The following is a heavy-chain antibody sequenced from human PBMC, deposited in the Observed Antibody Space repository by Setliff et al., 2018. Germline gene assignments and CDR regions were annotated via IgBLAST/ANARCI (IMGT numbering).Heavy chain of an antibody. Sequence: GSLRLSCAASGFTFSSYEMNWVRQAPGQGLVWVSRVKSDGTYTNYADSVKGRFTISRDNAKNSLFLQMNSLRVEDMAVYYCARDGGSGMIKTYYYGLDVWGQGTTVTVSS. CDR3: ARDGGSGMIKTYYYGLDV. CDR2: VKSDGTYT. CDR1: GFTFSSYE. J-gene: IGHJ6*02. D-gene: IGHD3-16*01. V-gene: IGHV3-74*01.